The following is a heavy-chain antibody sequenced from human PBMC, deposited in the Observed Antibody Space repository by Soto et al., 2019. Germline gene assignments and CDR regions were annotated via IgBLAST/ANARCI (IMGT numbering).Heavy chain of an antibody. CDR3: AREWSRSVAAPGY. Sequence: QVELVESGGGVVQPGRSLRLSCAASGFTFSTYTMYWVRQAPGKGLEWVAGLSNNGINTYYADSVKGRFTMSRDNSKNTLYLEMNSRRPEDTAVYYCAREWSRSVAAPGYWGQGTLVIVSS. CDR1: GFTFSTYT. CDR2: LSNNGINT. J-gene: IGHJ4*02. D-gene: IGHD6-19*01. V-gene: IGHV3-30-3*01.